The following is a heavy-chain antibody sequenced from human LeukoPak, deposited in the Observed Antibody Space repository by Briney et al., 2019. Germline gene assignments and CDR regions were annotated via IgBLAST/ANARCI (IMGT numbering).Heavy chain of an antibody. CDR2: SYPGDSET. CDR3: ARGPYGDSGRWDYFDY. D-gene: IGHD4-17*01. V-gene: IGHV5-51*01. J-gene: IGHJ4*02. CDR1: GYSFTSYW. Sequence: GASLKISCKGSGYSFTSYWIGWVRQMPGKGLEWMGISYPGDSETKYSPSFQCQLTISSDKSIPTAYLQWSSLKASDTAMYYCARGPYGDSGRWDYFDYWGQGTLVTVSS.